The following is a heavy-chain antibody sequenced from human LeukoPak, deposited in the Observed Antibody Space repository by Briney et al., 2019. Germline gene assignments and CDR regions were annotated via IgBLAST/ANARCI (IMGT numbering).Heavy chain of an antibody. CDR2: IRYDGSNK. CDR3: ARPAGYSNSDNLDY. CDR1: GFTFSSYG. Sequence: GGSLRLSCAASGFTFSSYGMHWVRQAPGKGLEWVAFIRYDGSNKYYADSVKGRFTISRDNSKNTLYLQMSSLRAEDTAVYYCARPAGYSNSDNLDYWGQGTLVTVSS. J-gene: IGHJ4*02. D-gene: IGHD4-11*01. V-gene: IGHV3-30*02.